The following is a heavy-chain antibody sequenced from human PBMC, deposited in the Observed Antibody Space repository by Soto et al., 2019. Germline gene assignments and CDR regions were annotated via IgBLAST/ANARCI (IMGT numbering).Heavy chain of an antibody. Sequence: SETLSLTCAVSGGSISSGGYSWSWIRQPPGKGLEWIGYIYHSGSTYYNPSLKSRVTISVDRSKNQLSLKLSSVTAADTAVYYCARERYGRFELWGRGTLVTGSS. D-gene: IGHD4-17*01. V-gene: IGHV4-30-2*01. CDR3: ARERYGRFEL. J-gene: IGHJ2*01. CDR1: GGSISSGGYS. CDR2: IYHSGST.